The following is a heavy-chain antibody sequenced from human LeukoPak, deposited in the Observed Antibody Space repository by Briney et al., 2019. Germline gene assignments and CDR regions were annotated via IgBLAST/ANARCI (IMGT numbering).Heavy chain of an antibody. V-gene: IGHV3-48*03. Sequence: GGSLRLSCAASGFTFSSYEMNWVRQAPGKGLEWVSYISSSGSTIYYADSVRGRFTISRDNAKDSLYLQMNSLRAEDTAVYYCARGKSGYPDAFDIWGQGTMVTVSS. CDR2: ISSSGSTI. D-gene: IGHD3-3*01. J-gene: IGHJ3*02. CDR1: GFTFSSYE. CDR3: ARGKSGYPDAFDI.